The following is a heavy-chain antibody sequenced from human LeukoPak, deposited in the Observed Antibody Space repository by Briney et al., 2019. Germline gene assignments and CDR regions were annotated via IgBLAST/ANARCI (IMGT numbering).Heavy chain of an antibody. V-gene: IGHV4-4*02. CDR2: IYHSGST. D-gene: IGHD6-19*01. CDR3: ARSRDKQWLVRRDFDY. CDR1: GGSISSSNW. Sequence: PSGTLSLTCAVSGGSISSSNWWSWVRQPPGKGLEWIGEIYHSGSTNYNPSLKSRVTISVDTSKNQFSLKLSSVTAADTAVYYCARSRDKQWLVRRDFDYWGQGTLVTVSS. J-gene: IGHJ4*02.